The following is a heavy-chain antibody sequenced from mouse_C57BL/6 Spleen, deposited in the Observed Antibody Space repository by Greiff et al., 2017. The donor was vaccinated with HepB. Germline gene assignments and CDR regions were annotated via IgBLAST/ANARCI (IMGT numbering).Heavy chain of an antibody. V-gene: IGHV5-12*01. CDR1: GFTFSDYY. CDR2: ISNGGGST. D-gene: IGHD1-1*01. J-gene: IGHJ4*01. CDR3: ARLITTVVARRNAMDY. Sequence: EVQLVESGGGLVQPGGSLKLSCAASGFTFSDYYMYWVRQTPEKRLEWVAYISNGGGSTYYPDTVKGRFTISRDIAKNTLYLQMSRLKSEDTAMYYCARLITTVVARRNAMDYWGQGTSVTVSS.